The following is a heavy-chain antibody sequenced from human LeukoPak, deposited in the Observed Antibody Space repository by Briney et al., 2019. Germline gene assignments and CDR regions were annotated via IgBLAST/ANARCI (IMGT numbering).Heavy chain of an antibody. CDR2: MNPNSGNT. CDR3: ARGPGDYGSGIGDWYY. CDR1: GYTFTSYD. Sequence: ASVKVSCKASGYTFTSYDINWVRQATGQGLEWMGWMNPNSGNTGYAQKFQGRVTMTRNTSISTAYMELSSLRSEDTAVYYCARGPGDYGSGIGDWYYWGQGTLVTVSS. D-gene: IGHD3-10*01. V-gene: IGHV1-8*01. J-gene: IGHJ4*02.